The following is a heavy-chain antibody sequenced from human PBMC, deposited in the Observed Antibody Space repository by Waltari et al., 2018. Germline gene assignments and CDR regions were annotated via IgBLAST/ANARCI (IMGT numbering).Heavy chain of an antibody. J-gene: IGHJ4*02. D-gene: IGHD5-12*01. V-gene: IGHV1-69*01. CDR3: ARGDVGYSGYDWTDY. CDR1: GGTFSSYA. Sequence: QVQLVQSGAEVKQPGSSVKVSCKASGGTFSSYAISWVRQATGQGLEWMGGIIPIFGTANYAQKVQGRVTITADESTSTAYMELSSLRSEDTAVYYCARGDVGYSGYDWTDYWGQGTLVTVSS. CDR2: IIPIFGTA.